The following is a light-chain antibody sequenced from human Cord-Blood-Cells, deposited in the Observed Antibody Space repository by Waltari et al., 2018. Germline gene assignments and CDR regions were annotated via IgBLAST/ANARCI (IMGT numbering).Light chain of an antibody. V-gene: IGLV2-14*01. J-gene: IGLJ1*01. CDR2: EVN. Sequence: QSALTQPASVSGSPGQSITISCTGTSSDAGGYNYVSWYQQHPGKAPKLMIYEVNNRPSGVSNRFSGSKSGNTASLTISGLQAEDEADYYCSSYTSSSTLGVFGTGTKVTVL. CDR3: SSYTSSSTLGV. CDR1: SSDAGGYNY.